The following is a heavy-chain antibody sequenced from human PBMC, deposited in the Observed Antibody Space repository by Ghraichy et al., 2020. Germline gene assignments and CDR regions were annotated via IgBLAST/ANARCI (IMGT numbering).Heavy chain of an antibody. CDR1: GGSFSGYY. V-gene: IGHV4-34*01. CDR3: ARGRYYYDSSGSSFGWFDP. D-gene: IGHD3-22*01. CDR2: INHSGST. Sequence: SETLSLTCAVYGGSFSGYYWSWIRQPPGKGLEWIGEINHSGSTNYNPSLKSRVTISVDTSKNQFSLKLSSVTAADTAVYYCARGRYYYDSSGSSFGWFDPWGQGTLVTVSS. J-gene: IGHJ5*02.